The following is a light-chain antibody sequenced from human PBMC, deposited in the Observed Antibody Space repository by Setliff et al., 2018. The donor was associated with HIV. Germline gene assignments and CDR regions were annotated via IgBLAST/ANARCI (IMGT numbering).Light chain of an antibody. CDR1: RSNIGRHI. Sequence: QSALSQPPSASGTPGQRVTISCSGSRSNIGRHIVSWYRKLPETAPQLLIYSNDQRPSGVHDRFSGSKSDTSASLAISGLQSGDEADYYCATWDNSLHCFVFGPGTKVTVL. J-gene: IGLJ1*01. CDR2: SND. CDR3: ATWDNSLHCFV. V-gene: IGLV1-44*01.